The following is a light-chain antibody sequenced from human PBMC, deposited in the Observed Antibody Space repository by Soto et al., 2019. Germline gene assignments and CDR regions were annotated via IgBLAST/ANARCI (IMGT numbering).Light chain of an antibody. V-gene: IGKV3-20*01. CDR2: GAS. CDR1: QSVSSSY. Sequence: ETVLTQSPGTLSLSPGERATLSCRASQSVSSSYLGWYQQKPGQAPRLLIYGASTRATGIPDRFSGSGSGTDFTLTISRLDPEDFAVYYCQQYGGSSLYTFGQGTKLEIK. J-gene: IGKJ2*01. CDR3: QQYGGSSLYT.